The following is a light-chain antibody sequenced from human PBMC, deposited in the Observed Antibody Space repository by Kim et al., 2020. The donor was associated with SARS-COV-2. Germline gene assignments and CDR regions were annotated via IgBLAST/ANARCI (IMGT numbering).Light chain of an antibody. CDR1: QSVSSN. V-gene: IGKV3-15*01. Sequence: EIVMSQSPATLSVSPGERATLSCRASQSVSSNLAWYQQKPGQAPRLLIFDASTRASGIPATFSGSGSGTEFTLTISSLQSEDFAVYYCQQYNNLITFGQGTRLEIK. J-gene: IGKJ5*01. CDR3: QQYNNLIT. CDR2: DAS.